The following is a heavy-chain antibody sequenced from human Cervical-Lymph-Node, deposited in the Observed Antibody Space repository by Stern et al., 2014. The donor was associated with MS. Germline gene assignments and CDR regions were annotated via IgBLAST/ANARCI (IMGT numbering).Heavy chain of an antibody. Sequence: QVQLVESGGGVVQPGRSLRLSCAASGFTFSSYAMHWVRQAPGKGLEWVAVISYDGSNKYYADSVKGRFTISRDNSKNTLYLQMNSLRAEDTAVYYCARDLRHQTIYAQYYYYGMDVWGQGTTVTVSS. V-gene: IGHV3-30*04. J-gene: IGHJ6*02. CDR3: ARDLRHQTIYAQYYYYGMDV. CDR1: GFTFSSYA. CDR2: ISYDGSNK. D-gene: IGHD2-2*01.